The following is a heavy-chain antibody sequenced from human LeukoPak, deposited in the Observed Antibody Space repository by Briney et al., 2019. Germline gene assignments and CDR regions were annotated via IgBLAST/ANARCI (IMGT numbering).Heavy chain of an antibody. CDR3: AKTAGVVRYFDWLPAQLDY. CDR2: ISGYGDSA. Sequence: GGSLRLSCAASGFTFSSYAMSWVRQAPGKGLEWVSAISGYGDSANYADSVKGRFTISRDNSKNTLYLQMNSLRAEDTAVYYCAKTAGVVRYFDWLPAQLDYWGQGTLVTVSS. J-gene: IGHJ4*02. D-gene: IGHD3-9*01. CDR1: GFTFSSYA. V-gene: IGHV3-23*01.